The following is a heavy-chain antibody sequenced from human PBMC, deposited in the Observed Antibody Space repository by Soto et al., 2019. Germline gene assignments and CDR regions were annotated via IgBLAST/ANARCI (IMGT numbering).Heavy chain of an antibody. J-gene: IGHJ4*02. V-gene: IGHV1-2*02. CDR1: GYTLTDYY. Sequence: ASVKVSCKASGYTLTDYYIHWVRQAPGQGLEWMGWINPNSGGTNYAQKFQGRVTLTGDPSISTAYMELSSLTSDDTAVYYCASVGRSGWYTPCDYWGQGIPVTVSS. D-gene: IGHD6-19*01. CDR2: INPNSGGT. CDR3: ASVGRSGWYTPCDY.